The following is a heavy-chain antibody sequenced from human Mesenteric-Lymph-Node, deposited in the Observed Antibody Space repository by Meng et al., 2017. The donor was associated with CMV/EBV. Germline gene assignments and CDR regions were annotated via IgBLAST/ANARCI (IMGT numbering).Heavy chain of an antibody. CDR1: GGSISSSSYY. D-gene: IGHD6-19*01. CDR2: IYDSGST. J-gene: IGHJ5*02. Sequence: GSLRLSCTVSGGSISSSSYYWGWIRQPPGKGLEWIGSIYDSGSTYYNPSLKSRVTISVDTSKNQFSLKLSSVTAADSAVYYCARRVRYTSAWVWFDPWGQGTLVTVSS. V-gene: IGHV4-39*01. CDR3: ARRVRYTSAWVWFDP.